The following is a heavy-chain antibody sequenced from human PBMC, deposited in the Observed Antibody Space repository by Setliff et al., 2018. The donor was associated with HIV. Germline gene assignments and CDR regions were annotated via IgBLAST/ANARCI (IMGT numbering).Heavy chain of an antibody. V-gene: IGHV4-39*07. J-gene: IGHJ5*02. Sequence: NPSETLSLTCTVTGGSITTNNYYWGWIRQPPGKGLEWIGEINHSGSTNYNPSLKSRVTISGDTSKNQFSLNLNSVTATDTAVYYCAKRTFGSGRLDPWGQGTLVTVSS. CDR1: GGSITTNNYY. CDR2: INHSGST. D-gene: IGHD3-16*01. CDR3: AKRTFGSGRLDP.